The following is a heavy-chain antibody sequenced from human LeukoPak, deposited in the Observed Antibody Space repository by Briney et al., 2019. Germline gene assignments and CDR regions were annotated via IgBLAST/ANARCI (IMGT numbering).Heavy chain of an antibody. D-gene: IGHD5-18*01. CDR3: ARDGYNYGLDN. CDR1: GYTFTNYG. CDR2: ISPYNGNI. J-gene: IGHJ4*02. V-gene: IGHV1-18*01. Sequence: ASVKVSCKASGYTFTNYGISWVRQAPGQGLEWMGWISPYNGNINYAQKLQGRVTMTTDTSTNTAYMELRSLRSDDTAVYHCARDGYNYGLDNWGQGTLVTVSS.